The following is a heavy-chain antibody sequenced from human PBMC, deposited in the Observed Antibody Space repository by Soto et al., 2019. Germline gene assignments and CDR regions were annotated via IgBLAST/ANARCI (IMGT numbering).Heavy chain of an antibody. V-gene: IGHV3-23*01. J-gene: IGHJ5*02. CDR1: GLTFRSYA. CDR2: ISGSGGST. CDR3: AKDKGPLGYCSGGSCYNWFDP. D-gene: IGHD2-15*01. Sequence: EVQLLESGGGLVQPGGSLRLSCAASGLTFRSYAMTWVRQAPGKGLEWVSAISGSGGSTYYADSVKGRFTISRDNSKNTLYLQMNSLRAEDTAVYYCAKDKGPLGYCSGGSCYNWFDPWGQGTLVTVSS.